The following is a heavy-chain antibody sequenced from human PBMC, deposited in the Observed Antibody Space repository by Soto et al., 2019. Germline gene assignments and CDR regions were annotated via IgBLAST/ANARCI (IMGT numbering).Heavy chain of an antibody. V-gene: IGHV3-48*03. CDR1: GFTLSSYE. CDR3: ARYGGYCSSTSCYSYAMDV. D-gene: IGHD2-2*01. Sequence: EVQLVESGGGLVQPGGSLRLSCAASGFTLSSYEMNWVRQAPGKGLEWVSYISSSGSIIYYADSVKGRFTISRDNAENSLYLQMNSLRAEDTALYYCARYGGYCSSTSCYSYAMDVWGQGTTVTVSS. CDR2: ISSSGSII. J-gene: IGHJ6*02.